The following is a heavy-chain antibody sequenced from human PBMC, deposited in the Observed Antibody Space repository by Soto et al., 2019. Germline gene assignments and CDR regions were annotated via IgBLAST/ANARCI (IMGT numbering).Heavy chain of an antibody. CDR1: GFTVSSNY. CDR2: IYSGGST. D-gene: IGHD4-17*01. CDR3: ARVTAYYGDYDKGYYYYYMDV. J-gene: IGHJ6*03. Sequence: PGGSLRLSCAASGFTVSSNYMSWVRQAPGKGLEWVSVIYSGGSTYYADSVKGRFTISRHNSKNTLYLQMNSLRAEDTAVYYCARVTAYYGDYDKGYYYYYMDVWGKGTTVTVSS. V-gene: IGHV3-53*04.